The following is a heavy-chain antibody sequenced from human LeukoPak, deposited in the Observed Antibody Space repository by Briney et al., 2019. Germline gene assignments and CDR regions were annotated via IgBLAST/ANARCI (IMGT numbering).Heavy chain of an antibody. D-gene: IGHD3-22*01. CDR2: IIPILGIA. J-gene: IGHJ4*02. Sequence: SVRVSCKASGGTFSSCAISWVRQAPGQGLEWMGRIIPILGIANYAQKFQGRVTITADKSTSTAYMELSSLRSEDTAVYYCAREYYYDSSGYYQPLGYWGQGTLVPVSS. V-gene: IGHV1-69*04. CDR1: GGTFSSCA. CDR3: AREYYYDSSGYYQPLGY.